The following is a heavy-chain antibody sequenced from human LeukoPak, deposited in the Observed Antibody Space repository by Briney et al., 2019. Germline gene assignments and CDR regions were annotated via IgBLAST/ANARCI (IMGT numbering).Heavy chain of an antibody. CDR1: GFTFSNYG. Sequence: GGSLRLSCAASGFTFSNYGMLWVRQAPGKGLEWVGRIESKAGGGSIYYATPVKGRFIISRDDSKNILYVQMNSLKTEDTAVYYCTTDRKVGAIPYDYWGQGALVTVSS. V-gene: IGHV3-15*04. J-gene: IGHJ4*02. CDR2: IESKAGGGSI. CDR3: TTDRKVGAIPYDY. D-gene: IGHD3-16*01.